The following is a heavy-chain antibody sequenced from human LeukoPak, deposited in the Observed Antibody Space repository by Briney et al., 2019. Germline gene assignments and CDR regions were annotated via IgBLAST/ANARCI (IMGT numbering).Heavy chain of an antibody. CDR2: IYYSGSP. CDR1: GGSFITYY. Sequence: SETLSLTCTVSGGSFITYYWSWIRQPPGKGLEWIGYIYYSGSPNYNPSLKSRVTISVDTSKNQFSLKLSSVTAADTAVYYCARMYYDILAGYSFDYWGQGTLVTVSS. V-gene: IGHV4-59*01. CDR3: ARMYYDILAGYSFDY. J-gene: IGHJ4*02. D-gene: IGHD3-9*01.